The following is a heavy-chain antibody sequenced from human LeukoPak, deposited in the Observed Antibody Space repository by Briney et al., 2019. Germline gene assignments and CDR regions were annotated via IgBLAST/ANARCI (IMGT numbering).Heavy chain of an antibody. J-gene: IGHJ4*02. D-gene: IGHD3-16*01. Sequence: SETLSLTCAVYGVSFSGYYWSWIRQPPGKGLEWIGYIYYSGSTNYNPSLKSRVTISVDTSKNQFSLKLSSVTAADTAVYYCARMVNWGSGSHFDYWGQGTLVTVSS. CDR1: GVSFSGYY. CDR3: ARMVNWGSGSHFDY. V-gene: IGHV4-59*01. CDR2: IYYSGST.